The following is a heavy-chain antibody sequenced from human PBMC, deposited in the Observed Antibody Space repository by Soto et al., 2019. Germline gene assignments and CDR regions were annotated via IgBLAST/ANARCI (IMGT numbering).Heavy chain of an antibody. CDR3: TTATAASITIFGVAIPFDP. CDR1: GFTFSNAW. V-gene: IGHV3-15*01. Sequence: EVQLVESGGGLVKPGGSLRLSCAASGFTFSNAWMSWVRQAPGKGLEWVGRIKSKTDGGTTDYAAPVKGRFTISRDDSKNTLYLQMNSLKTEDTAVYYCTTATAASITIFGVAIPFDPWGQGTLVTVSS. CDR2: IKSKTDGGTT. D-gene: IGHD3-3*01. J-gene: IGHJ5*02.